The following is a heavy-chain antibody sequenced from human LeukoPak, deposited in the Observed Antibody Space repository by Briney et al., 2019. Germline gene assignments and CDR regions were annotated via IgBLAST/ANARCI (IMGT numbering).Heavy chain of an antibody. D-gene: IGHD3-22*01. J-gene: IGHJ1*01. V-gene: IGHV7-4-1*02. CDR3: ARGDYDSSGYYYRYFQH. CDR2: INTNTGNP. CDR1: GYTFTSYA. Sequence: ASVKVSCTASGYTFTSYAMNWVRQAPGQGLEWMGWINTNTGNPTYAQGFTGRFVFSLDTSVSTAYLQISSLKAEDTAVYYCARGDYDSSGYYYRYFQHWGQGTLVTVSS.